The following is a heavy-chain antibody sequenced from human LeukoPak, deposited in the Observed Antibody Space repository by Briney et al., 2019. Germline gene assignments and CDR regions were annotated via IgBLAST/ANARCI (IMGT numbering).Heavy chain of an antibody. Sequence: SETLSLTCTVSGDSFSSSSHYWGWLRQPPGRGLEWIGSIRNSGNTYYSPSLKSRVTISVDTSKNQFSLKLSSVTAADTAVYYCARHVYGEYGPGDYWGQGTLVTVSS. V-gene: IGHV4-39*01. J-gene: IGHJ4*02. CDR1: GDSFSSSSHY. CDR2: IRNSGNT. D-gene: IGHD4-17*01. CDR3: ARHVYGEYGPGDY.